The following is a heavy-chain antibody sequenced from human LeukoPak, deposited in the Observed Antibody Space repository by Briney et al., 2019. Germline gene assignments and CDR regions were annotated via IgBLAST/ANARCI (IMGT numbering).Heavy chain of an antibody. V-gene: IGHV3-30*03. D-gene: IGHD5-24*01. CDR1: GFTFSSYG. J-gene: IGHJ4*02. Sequence: GGSLRLSCAASGFTFSSYGMHWVRQAPGKGLEWVAVIPYDGSNKYYADSVKGRFTISRDNSKNTLYLQMNSLRAEDTAVYYCARGRDGYNLLDYWGQGTLVTVSS. CDR3: ARGRDGYNLLDY. CDR2: IPYDGSNK.